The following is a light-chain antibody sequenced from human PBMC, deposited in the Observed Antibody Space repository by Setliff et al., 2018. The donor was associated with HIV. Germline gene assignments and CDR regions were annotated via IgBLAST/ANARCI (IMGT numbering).Light chain of an antibody. J-gene: IGLJ1*01. CDR3: QSYDNSLSGSGV. CDR2: SNT. V-gene: IGLV1-40*01. Sequence: QPVLTQPPSVSGAPGQRITISCTGSRFNIGAGYDVHWYQQLPGTAPKLLIYSNTNRPSGVPDRFSGSKSGTSASLAITWLQADDEADYYCQSYDNSLSGSGVFGTGTKVTVL. CDR1: RFNIGAGYD.